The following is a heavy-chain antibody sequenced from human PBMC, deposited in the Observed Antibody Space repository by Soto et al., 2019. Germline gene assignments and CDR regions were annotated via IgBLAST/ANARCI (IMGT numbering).Heavy chain of an antibody. D-gene: IGHD1-26*01. V-gene: IGHV4-30-2*01. J-gene: IGHJ5*02. CDR3: ARAPGYSGNWFDP. Sequence: QLLLQESGSGLVKPSQTLSLTCVVSGASISSGGYSWSWIRQPPGKGLEWIGYIYQSGSTYNNSSLKSRVTXSXDXXKNQFALKLGSVTAADTAVYYCARAPGYSGNWFDPWGQGTLVTVSS. CDR2: IYQSGST. CDR1: GASISSGGYS.